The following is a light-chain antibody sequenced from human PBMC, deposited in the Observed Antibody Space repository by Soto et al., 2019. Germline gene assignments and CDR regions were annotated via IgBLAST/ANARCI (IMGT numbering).Light chain of an antibody. J-gene: IGLJ1*01. CDR2: RNN. CDR1: TSNIGSNY. V-gene: IGLV1-47*01. CDR3: ATWDDSLNGFYV. Sequence: QSVLTQPPSASGTPGQGVTISCSGSTSNIGSNYVYWYQQLPGTAPKLLIYRNNQRPSGVPDRFSGSKSGTSASLAISGLRSDDEADYFCATWDDSLNGFYVFGTGTKLHRP.